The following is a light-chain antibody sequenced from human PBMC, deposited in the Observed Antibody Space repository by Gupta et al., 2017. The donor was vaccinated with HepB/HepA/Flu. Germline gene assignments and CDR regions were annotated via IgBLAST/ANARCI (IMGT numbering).Light chain of an antibody. CDR1: KLGDKY. CDR3: QAGDSSTVV. V-gene: IGLV3-1*01. Sequence: SYELTQPPSVSVSPGQTASITCSGDKLGDKYACWYQQKPGQSPVLVIYKDSKRTAGIPERFSGSNSGNTATLTISGTQAMDDADYYFQAGDSSTVVFGGGTKLTVL. J-gene: IGLJ2*01. CDR2: KDS.